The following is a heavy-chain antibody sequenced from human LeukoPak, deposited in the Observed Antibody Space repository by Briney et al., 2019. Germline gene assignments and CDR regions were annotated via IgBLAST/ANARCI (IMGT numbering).Heavy chain of an antibody. CDR3: ARAGSLGGSGYSY. J-gene: IGHJ4*02. CDR2: IYHSGST. CDR1: GGSISSGGYY. D-gene: IGHD3-22*01. V-gene: IGHV4-30-2*01. Sequence: SETLSLTCTVSGGSISSGGYYWSWIRQPPGKGLEWIGYIYHSGSTYYNPSLKSRVTISVDRSKNQFSLKLSSVTAADTAVYYCARAGSLGGSGYSYWGQGTLVTISS.